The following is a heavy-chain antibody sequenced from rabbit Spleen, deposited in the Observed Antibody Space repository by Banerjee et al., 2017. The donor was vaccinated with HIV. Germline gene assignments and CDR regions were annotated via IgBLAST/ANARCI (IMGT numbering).Heavy chain of an antibody. CDR1: GLDFSSSYW. CDR3: ARGTNSVGYGSDM. CDR2: IYTGSSGGT. Sequence: QEQLVESGGGLVKPGGTLTLTCKASGLDFSSSYWICWVRQAPGKGLEWIACIYTGSSGGTYYASWAKGRFTISKTSSTTVTLQMTSPTAADTATYFCARGTNSVGYGSDMWGPGTLVTVS. D-gene: IGHD6-1*01. V-gene: IGHV1S45*01. J-gene: IGHJ4*01.